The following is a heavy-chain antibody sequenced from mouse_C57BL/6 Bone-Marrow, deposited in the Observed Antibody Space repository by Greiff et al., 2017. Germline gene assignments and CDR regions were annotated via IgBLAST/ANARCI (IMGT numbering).Heavy chain of an antibody. CDR2: IRTGGGT. CDR1: GFSLTSYA. Sequence: VKLQESGPGLVAPSQSLSITCTVSGFSLTSYAISWVRQPPGKGLEWLGVIRTGGGTNYNSALKSRLSIRKDNSKSQVFLKMNSLQTYDTARYYCARRAYYGNAFAFWGQGNRAPVSA. CDR3: ARRAYYGNAFAF. V-gene: IGHV2-9-1*01. D-gene: IGHD2-10*01. J-gene: IGHJ3*01.